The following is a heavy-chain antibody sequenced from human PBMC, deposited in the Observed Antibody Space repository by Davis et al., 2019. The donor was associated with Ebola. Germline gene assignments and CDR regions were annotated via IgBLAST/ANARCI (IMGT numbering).Heavy chain of an antibody. D-gene: IGHD3-22*01. Sequence: GSLRLSCTVSGGSISSYYWSWIRQPPGKGLEWIGEINHSGSTNYNPSLKSRVTISVDTSKNQFSLKLSSVTAADTAVYYCAREAMMVWFDPWGQGTLVTVSS. J-gene: IGHJ5*02. V-gene: IGHV4-34*01. CDR1: GGSISSYY. CDR2: INHSGST. CDR3: AREAMMVWFDP.